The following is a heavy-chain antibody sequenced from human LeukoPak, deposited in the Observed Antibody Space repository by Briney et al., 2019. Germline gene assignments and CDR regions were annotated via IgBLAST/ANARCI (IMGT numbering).Heavy chain of an antibody. CDR3: ARVLARRVVIIGYFDY. V-gene: IGHV3-7*01. CDR2: IKQDGSEK. Sequence: SGGSLRLSCAASGFTFSSYWMSWVRRAPGKGLEWVANIKQDGSEKFYVDSVEGRFTISRDNAKNSLYLQMSSLRAEDTAVYYCARVLARRVVIIGYFDYWGQGTLVTVSS. D-gene: IGHD3-3*01. J-gene: IGHJ4*02. CDR1: GFTFSSYW.